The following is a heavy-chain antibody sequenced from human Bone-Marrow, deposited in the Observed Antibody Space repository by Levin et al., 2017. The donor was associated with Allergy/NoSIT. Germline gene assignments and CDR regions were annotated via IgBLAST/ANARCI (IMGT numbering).Heavy chain of an antibody. Sequence: RSGGSLRLSCVASGFRFSDYVLNWVRQAPGKGLEWVSVISGSGENTYYADSVKGRFTISRDTSKNTLYLQMNSLSAEDTAIYYCVRTPGAIVVTPYFDFWGQGTLVTVSS. CDR3: VRTPGAIVVTPYFDF. V-gene: IGHV3-23*01. D-gene: IGHD2-21*01. CDR2: ISGSGENT. CDR1: GFRFSDYV. J-gene: IGHJ4*02.